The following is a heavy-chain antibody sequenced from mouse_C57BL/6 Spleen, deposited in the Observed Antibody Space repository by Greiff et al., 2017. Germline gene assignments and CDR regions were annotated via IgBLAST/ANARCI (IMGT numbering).Heavy chain of an antibody. J-gene: IGHJ2*01. Sequence: VQLQQPGAELVKPGASVKLSCKASGYTFTSYWMHWVQQRPGRGLEWIGRIDPNSGGTKYNAKLKSKDTLTVDKPSSTAYMQISRLPSEDSAVYYCARPYYYGSSYPAYWGQGTTLTVSS. CDR2: IDPNSGGT. CDR1: GYTFTSYW. CDR3: ARPYYYGSSYPAY. D-gene: IGHD1-1*01. V-gene: IGHV1-72*01.